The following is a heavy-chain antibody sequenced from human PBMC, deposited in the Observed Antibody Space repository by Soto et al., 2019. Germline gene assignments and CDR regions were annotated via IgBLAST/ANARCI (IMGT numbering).Heavy chain of an antibody. V-gene: IGHV4-31*03. CDR1: GGSIISCGYY. CDR3: ARVLRSATTEYFHQ. CDR2: IYYSGST. Sequence: SETLSLTCTVSGGSIISCGYYWSLIRQHPGKGLEWIGYIYYSGSTYYNPSLKSRVTISVDTSKNQFSLKLSSVTAADTAVYYCARVLRSATTEYFHQWGQGTLVTVSS. D-gene: IGHD2-15*01. J-gene: IGHJ1*01.